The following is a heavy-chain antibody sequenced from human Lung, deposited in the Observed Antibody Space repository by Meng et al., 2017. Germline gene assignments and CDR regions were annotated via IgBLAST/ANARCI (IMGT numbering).Heavy chain of an antibody. J-gene: IGHJ5*02. CDR3: TRAPLLAGRGLKNWFEP. Sequence: QVQLQQWCAGLFKPSEPLSLTCGVYGGSFSGYYWSWIRQPPGKGLEWIGEISHSRSTNYNPSLKSRVYISVDTSKNQFSLQLTSVTAADTAMYYCTRAPLLAGRGLKNWFEPWGQGTLVTVSS. CDR2: ISHSRST. D-gene: IGHD6-13*01. CDR1: GGSFSGYY. V-gene: IGHV4-34*01.